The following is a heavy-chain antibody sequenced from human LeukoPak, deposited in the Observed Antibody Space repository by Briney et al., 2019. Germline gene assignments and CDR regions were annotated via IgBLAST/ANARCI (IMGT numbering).Heavy chain of an antibody. D-gene: IGHD6-13*01. V-gene: IGHV3-23*01. J-gene: IGHJ5*02. CDR3: AKDLSSSSWPAWFDP. Sequence: GGSLRLSCAASGFTFSSYAMSWVRQAPGKGLEWVSAISGSGGSTYYADSVKGRFTISRDNSKNTLYLQVNSLRAEDTAVYYCAKDLSSSSWPAWFDPWGQGTLVTVSS. CDR2: ISGSGGST. CDR1: GFTFSSYA.